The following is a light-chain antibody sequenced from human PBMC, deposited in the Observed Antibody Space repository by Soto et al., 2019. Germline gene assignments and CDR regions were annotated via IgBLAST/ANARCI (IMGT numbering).Light chain of an antibody. Sequence: SYELTQPHSVSVAPGKTASITCGGNNIGGKTVHWFQQKPGQAPVVVLYYDTHRPSGIPERFSGSNSGNTATLTISRVEAGDEADYYCHVWDSSRDHVVFGGGTKLTVL. J-gene: IGLJ3*02. CDR2: YDT. CDR1: NIGGKT. V-gene: IGLV3-21*04. CDR3: HVWDSSRDHVV.